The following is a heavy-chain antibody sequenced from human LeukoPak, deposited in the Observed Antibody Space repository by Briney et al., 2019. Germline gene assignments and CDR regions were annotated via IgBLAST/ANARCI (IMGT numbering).Heavy chain of an antibody. CDR2: ISRGGDNT. J-gene: IGHJ4*02. D-gene: IGHD6-19*01. CDR1: GFTFSSYG. Sequence: PGGSLRLSCAASGFTFSSYGMSWVRQPPGKGLEWVSAISRGGDNTYYTDSVKGRFTISRDNSKATLFLQMNSLRAEDTAVYYCAKKVAGNIFNFEYWGQGTLVTVSS. CDR3: AKKVAGNIFNFEY. V-gene: IGHV3-23*01.